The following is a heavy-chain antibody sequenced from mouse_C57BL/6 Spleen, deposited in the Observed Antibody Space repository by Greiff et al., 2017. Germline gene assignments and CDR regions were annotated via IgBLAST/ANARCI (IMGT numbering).Heavy chain of an antibody. D-gene: IGHD2-5*01. CDR1: GFSLPSYA. Sequence: QVQLKESGPGLVAPSQSLSITCTVSGFSLPSYAISWVRQPPGKGLEWLGVLWNGGGTNYNSALKSSLSISKDNSKSQVFIKKIRLQANDTARYYSAAYSNYPYAMDYWGQGTSVTVSS. CDR3: AAYSNYPYAMDY. J-gene: IGHJ4*01. V-gene: IGHV2-9-1*01. CDR2: LWNGGGT.